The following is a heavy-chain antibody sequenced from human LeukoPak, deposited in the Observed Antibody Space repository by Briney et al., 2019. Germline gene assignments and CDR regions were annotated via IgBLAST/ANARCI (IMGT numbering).Heavy chain of an antibody. CDR3: ATEGTIGAFDI. J-gene: IGHJ3*02. Sequence: ASVKISCKVSGYTLTELPMHWVRQAPGKGLEWMGGFDPEDGETIYAQKFQGRVSMTEDTSTDTAYMELSSLRSEDTAVYYCATEGTIGAFDIWGQGTMVTVSS. CDR2: FDPEDGET. V-gene: IGHV1-24*01. CDR1: GYTLTELP. D-gene: IGHD1-14*01.